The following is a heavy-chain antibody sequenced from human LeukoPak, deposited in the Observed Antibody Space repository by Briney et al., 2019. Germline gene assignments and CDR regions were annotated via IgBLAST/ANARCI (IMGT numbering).Heavy chain of an antibody. CDR1: GYTFTSYY. V-gene: IGHV1-46*01. CDR2: INPSGGST. CDR3: ARAGFLERPYYYYYMDV. J-gene: IGHJ6*03. Sequence: ASVKVSCKASGYTFTSYYMHWVRQAPGQGLEWMGIINPSGGSTSYAQKFQGRVTMTRDTSTSTVYMELSSLRSEDTAVYYCARAGFLERPYYYYYMDVWGKGTTVTVSS. D-gene: IGHD3-3*01.